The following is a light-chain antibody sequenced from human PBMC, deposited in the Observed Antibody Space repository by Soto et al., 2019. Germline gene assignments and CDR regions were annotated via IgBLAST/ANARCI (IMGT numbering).Light chain of an antibody. CDR1: QSVSSN. J-gene: IGKJ4*01. CDR3: QQSYITPAG. Sequence: EMVMTQSPATLSVSPGERATLSCRASQSVSSNLAWYQQKPGQAPRLLIYGASNRATGIPDRFSGSGSGTDFTLTISRLEPEDFATYFCQQSYITPAGFGGGTKVDIK. CDR2: GAS. V-gene: IGKV3D-15*01.